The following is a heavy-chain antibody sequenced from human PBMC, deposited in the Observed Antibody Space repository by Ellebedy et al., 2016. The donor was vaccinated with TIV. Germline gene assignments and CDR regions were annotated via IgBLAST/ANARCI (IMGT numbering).Heavy chain of an antibody. J-gene: IGHJ6*03. Sequence: GESLKISXAASGFTFSSYDMHWVRQATGKGLEWVSAIGTAGDTYYPGSVKGRFTISRENAKNSLYLQMNSLRAGDTAVYYCARAHYDFWSGYFYYYYMDVWGKGTTVTVSS. D-gene: IGHD3-3*01. CDR1: GFTFSSYD. CDR3: ARAHYDFWSGYFYYYYMDV. CDR2: IGTAGDT. V-gene: IGHV3-13*01.